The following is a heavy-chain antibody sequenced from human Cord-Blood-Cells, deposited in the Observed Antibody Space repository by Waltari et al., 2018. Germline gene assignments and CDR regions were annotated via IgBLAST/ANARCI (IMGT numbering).Heavy chain of an antibody. J-gene: IGHJ4*02. V-gene: IGHV1-69*01. CDR1: GGTFSSYA. CDR2: IIPMFGTA. CDR3: ARDRLGYCSSTSCYYFDY. Sequence: QVQLVQSGAEVKKPGSSVKVSCKASGGTFSSYAISWVRQAPGQGLEWMGGIIPMFGTANYAQKFQGRVTITADESTSTAYMELSSLRSEDTAVYYCARDRLGYCSSTSCYYFDYWGQGTLVTVSS. D-gene: IGHD2-2*01.